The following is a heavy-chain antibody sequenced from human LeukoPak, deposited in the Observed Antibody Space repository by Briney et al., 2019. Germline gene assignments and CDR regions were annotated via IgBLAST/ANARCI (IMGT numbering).Heavy chain of an antibody. Sequence: PGGSLRLSCAASGFTFSSNWMHCVRQAPGKGLVWVSRINSDGSSTSYADSVKGRFTISRDNAKNTVYLQMNSLRAEDTAVYYCARRSGSAYGMDVWGQGTTVTVSS. J-gene: IGHJ6*02. CDR2: INSDGSST. CDR3: ARRSGSAYGMDV. V-gene: IGHV3-74*01. CDR1: GFTFSSNW. D-gene: IGHD6-19*01.